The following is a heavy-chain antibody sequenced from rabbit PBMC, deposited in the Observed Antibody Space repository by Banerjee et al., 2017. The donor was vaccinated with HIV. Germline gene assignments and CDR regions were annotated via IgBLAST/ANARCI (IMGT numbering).Heavy chain of an antibody. Sequence: QEQLVESGGDLVKPEGSLTLTCTASGFYLSSRYWICRVRQAPGKGLEWIGWIITDDSAYYASWVNGRFTISSDNAQNTVDLQMTSLTAADTATYFCARWTYPSNSNYCWDLWGPGTLVTVS. CDR3: ARWTYPSNSNYCWDL. CDR1: GFYLSSRYW. D-gene: IGHD1-1*01. V-gene: IGHV1S45*01. CDR2: IITDDSA. J-gene: IGHJ4*01.